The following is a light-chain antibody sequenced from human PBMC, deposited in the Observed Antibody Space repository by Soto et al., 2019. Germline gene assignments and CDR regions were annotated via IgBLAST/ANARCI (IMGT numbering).Light chain of an antibody. Sequence: SYELTQPPSVSVAPGQTATIICGGSNIGRLSVHWYQQNPGQAPVLVVYDNTDRPSGIPERFSGSNSGNTATLTISSVEAGDEADYYCQVWDSSADHPGVFGGGTKLTVL. CDR1: NIGRLS. J-gene: IGLJ3*02. CDR2: DNT. CDR3: QVWDSSADHPGV. V-gene: IGLV3-21*02.